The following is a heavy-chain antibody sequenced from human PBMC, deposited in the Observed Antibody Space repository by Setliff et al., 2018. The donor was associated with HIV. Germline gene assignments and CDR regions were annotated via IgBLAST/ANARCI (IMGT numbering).Heavy chain of an antibody. Sequence: PSETLSLTCSVSGGSVSSGSYYWGWIRQPPGKGLEWIGTLYFTRSTYYNPSLKSRVTISVDTSKNQFSLKLSSVTAADTAVYYCAAGLHYYDSTGYPLTFDYWGQGALVTVSS. J-gene: IGHJ4*02. V-gene: IGHV4-39*01. CDR2: LYFTRST. CDR3: AAGLHYYDSTGYPLTFDY. D-gene: IGHD3-22*01. CDR1: GGSVSSGSYY.